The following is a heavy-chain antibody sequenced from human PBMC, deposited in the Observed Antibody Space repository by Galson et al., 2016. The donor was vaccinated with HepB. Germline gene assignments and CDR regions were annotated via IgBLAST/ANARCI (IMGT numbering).Heavy chain of an antibody. V-gene: IGHV3-30*18. CDR3: AKDLTDYYDNTGYYTGLDY. Sequence: SLRLSCAASGFTFSSYGMHWVRQAPGKGLEWVAVISYDGSYKYYADSVKGRFTISRDNSKNTLYLQINSLRAEDTAVYHCAKDLTDYYDNTGYYTGLDYWSQGTQVTVSS. CDR1: GFTFSSYG. CDR2: ISYDGSYK. J-gene: IGHJ4*02. D-gene: IGHD3-22*01.